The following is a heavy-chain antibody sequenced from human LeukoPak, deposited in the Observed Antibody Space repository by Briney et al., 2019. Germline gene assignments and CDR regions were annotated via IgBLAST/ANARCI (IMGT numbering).Heavy chain of an antibody. CDR1: GFTVSSNY. Sequence: GGSLRLSCAASGFTVSSNYMSWVRQAPGKGLEWVAVISYDGSNKYYADSVKGRFTISRDNSKNTLYLQMNSLRAEDTAVYYCARESVAPSNYYYDSSGYYLDYWGQGTLVTVSS. J-gene: IGHJ4*02. V-gene: IGHV3-30-3*01. CDR2: ISYDGSNK. CDR3: ARESVAPSNYYYDSSGYYLDY. D-gene: IGHD3-22*01.